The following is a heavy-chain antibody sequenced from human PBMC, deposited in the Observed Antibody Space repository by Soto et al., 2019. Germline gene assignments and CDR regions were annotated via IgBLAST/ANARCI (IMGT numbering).Heavy chain of an antibody. D-gene: IGHD6-19*01. CDR1: GGTFSSYA. Sequence: QVQLVQSGAEVKKPGSSVKVSCKASGGTFSSYAISWVRQAPGQGLEWMGGIIPIFGTANYAQKFQGRVTITADESTSTAYMELSSLRSEDTAVYYCARDIPVQQWLAGYYYGMDVWGQGTTVTVSS. J-gene: IGHJ6*02. CDR2: IIPIFGTA. V-gene: IGHV1-69*01. CDR3: ARDIPVQQWLAGYYYGMDV.